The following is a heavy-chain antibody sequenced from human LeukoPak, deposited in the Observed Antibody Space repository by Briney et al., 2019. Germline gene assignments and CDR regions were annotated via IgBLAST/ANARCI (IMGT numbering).Heavy chain of an antibody. CDR2: INHSGST. J-gene: IGHJ3*01. D-gene: IGHD3-10*01. V-gene: IGHV4-34*01. Sequence: ETLSLTCAVYGGSFSGYYWSWIRQPPGKGLEWIGEINHSGSTNYNPSLKSRVTISLDTSKNQVSLKLSSVTAADTAVYYCARDSYYDTHEAFDVWGQGTMVTVSS. CDR1: GGSFSGYY. CDR3: ARDSYYDTHEAFDV.